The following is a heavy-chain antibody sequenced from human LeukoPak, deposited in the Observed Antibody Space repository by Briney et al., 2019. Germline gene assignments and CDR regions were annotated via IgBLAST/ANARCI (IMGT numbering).Heavy chain of an antibody. J-gene: IGHJ4*02. CDR2: ISYDETNK. Sequence: GGSLRLSCAASGFSFSSYAMHWVRQAPGKGLEWVAVISYDETNKYYGDSVKGRFTISRDNSKNTLYLQMNSLRAEDTAVYYCARDWQGSPGCYFHYWGQGTLVTVSS. V-gene: IGHV3-30*04. CDR3: ARDWQGSPGCYFHY. D-gene: IGHD2-2*01. CDR1: GFSFSSYA.